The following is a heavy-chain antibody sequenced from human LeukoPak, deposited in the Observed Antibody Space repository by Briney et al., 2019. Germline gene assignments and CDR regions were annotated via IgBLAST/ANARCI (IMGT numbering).Heavy chain of an antibody. CDR3: ARGITIFGVVHDPNDY. Sequence: GGSLRLSCAASGFTFSSYIMNWVRQAPGKGLEWVSSISTTSTYIYYADSVKGRFTISRDNAKNSLYLQMNSLRAEDTAVYYCARGITIFGVVHDPNDYWGQGTLVTVSS. J-gene: IGHJ4*02. D-gene: IGHD3-3*01. V-gene: IGHV3-21*01. CDR2: ISTTSTYI. CDR1: GFTFSSYI.